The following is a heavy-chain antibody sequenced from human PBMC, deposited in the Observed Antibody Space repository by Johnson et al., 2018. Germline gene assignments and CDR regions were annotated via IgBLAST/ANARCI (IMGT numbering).Heavy chain of an antibody. CDR2: ISSSSSYI. Sequence: QVQLVQSGGGLVKPGGSLRLSCAASGFTFGDYYMTWIRQAPGKGLEWVSYISSSSSYIYYADSVKGRFTISRDNAKNSLYLQMNSLRAEDTAVYYCARDAGTVVSGYFQHWGQGTRVTVSS. CDR3: ARDAGTVVSGYFQH. J-gene: IGHJ1*01. V-gene: IGHV3-11*06. CDR1: GFTFGDYY. D-gene: IGHD1-1*01.